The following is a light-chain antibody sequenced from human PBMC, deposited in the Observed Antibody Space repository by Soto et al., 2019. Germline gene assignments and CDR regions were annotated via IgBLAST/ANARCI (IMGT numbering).Light chain of an antibody. CDR2: KAS. V-gene: IGKV1-5*03. CDR1: QSISSW. CDR3: QQYNSYPYT. Sequence: DIQMTQSPSTLSASVGDRVTITCRASQSISSWLAWFQQKPGKAPKLLIYKASGLESGVPSRFSGSGSGTEFTLTVSSLQPDDFATYYCQQYNSYPYTFGQGTKLEIK. J-gene: IGKJ2*01.